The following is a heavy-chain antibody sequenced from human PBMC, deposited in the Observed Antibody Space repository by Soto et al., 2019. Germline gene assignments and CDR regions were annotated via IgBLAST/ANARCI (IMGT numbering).Heavy chain of an antibody. V-gene: IGHV4-39*01. CDR2: IYYSGST. CDR3: ARYYYYGMDV. CDR1: GGSISSGTYF. Sequence: SETLSLTCTVSGGSISSGTYFWGWIRQPPGKGLDWIGSIYYSGSTYYNPSLKSRVTISVDTSKNQFSLKLSSVTAADTAVYYCARYYYYGMDVWGQGTTVTVS. J-gene: IGHJ6*02.